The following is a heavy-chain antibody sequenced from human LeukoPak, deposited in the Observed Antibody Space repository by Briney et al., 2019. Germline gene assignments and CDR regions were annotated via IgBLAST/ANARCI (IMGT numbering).Heavy chain of an antibody. CDR2: ISSSSSYI. CDR1: GFTFSSYS. D-gene: IGHD2-2*01. Sequence: GGSLRLSCAASGFTFSSYSMNWVRQAPGKGLEWVSSISSSSSYIYYADSVKGRFTISRDNAKNSLYLQMNSLRAEDTAVYYWGGVFVVVPAARGWSAPGGRGTLAT. V-gene: IGHV3-21*01. CDR3: GGVFVVVPAARGWSAP. J-gene: IGHJ5*02.